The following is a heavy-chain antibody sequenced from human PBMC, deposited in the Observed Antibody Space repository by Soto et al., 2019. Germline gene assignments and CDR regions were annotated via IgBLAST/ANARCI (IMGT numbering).Heavy chain of an antibody. CDR1: GFTFDDSA. Sequence: PGGSLRLSCSASGFTFDDSAMHWVRQAPGKGPEWVSGISWDSATVGYAESVKGRFTITRDDAKNSLYLQMDSLRREDTALYYCVQGRYPTMATPLDHWGQGTLVTVSS. CDR2: ISWDSATV. CDR3: VQGRYPTMATPLDH. J-gene: IGHJ5*02. V-gene: IGHV3-9*01. D-gene: IGHD3-9*01.